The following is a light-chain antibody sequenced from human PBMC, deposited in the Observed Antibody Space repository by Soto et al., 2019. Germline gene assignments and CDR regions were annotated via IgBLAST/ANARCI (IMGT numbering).Light chain of an antibody. Sequence: QPVLTQPPSVSGAPGQRVTISCTGSSSNIGAGYDVQWYQQLPGTAPKLLIYGNSNRPSGVPDRFSGSKSGTSASLAITGLQAEDEADYYCQSYDSSLSGVFGGGTQLTVL. J-gene: IGLJ3*02. CDR2: GNS. V-gene: IGLV1-40*01. CDR3: QSYDSSLSGV. CDR1: SSNIGAGYD.